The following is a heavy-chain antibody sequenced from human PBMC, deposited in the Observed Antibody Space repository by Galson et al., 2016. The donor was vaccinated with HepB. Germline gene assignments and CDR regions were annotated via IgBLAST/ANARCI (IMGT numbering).Heavy chain of an antibody. Sequence: SLRLSCAASGFTFNYYGMIWVRQAPGKGLEWVSFISSHKRNIYYADSVNGRFTISRDNAYNSLYLQMNSLRVEDTAVYYCVRGAGGYAPHFDYWGQGTLVTVSS. J-gene: IGHJ4*02. CDR2: ISSHKRNI. CDR1: GFTFNYYG. CDR3: VRGAGGYAPHFDY. V-gene: IGHV3-21*01. D-gene: IGHD5-12*01.